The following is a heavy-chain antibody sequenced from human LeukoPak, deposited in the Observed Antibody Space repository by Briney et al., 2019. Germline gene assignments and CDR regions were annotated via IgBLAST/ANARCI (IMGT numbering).Heavy chain of an antibody. J-gene: IGHJ3*02. CDR2: IIPIFGTA. V-gene: IGHV1-69*05. CDR1: GGTFSSYA. CDR3: ARWAGEDAFDI. Sequence: SVKVSCKASGGTFSSYAISWVRQAPGQGREWMGRIIPIFGTANYAQKFQGRVTITTDESTSTAYMELSSLRSEDTAVYYCARWAGEDAFDIWGQGTMVTVSS.